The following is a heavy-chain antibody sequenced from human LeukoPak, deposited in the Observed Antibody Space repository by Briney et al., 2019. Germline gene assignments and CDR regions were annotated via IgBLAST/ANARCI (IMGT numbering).Heavy chain of an antibody. CDR1: GGSISSYY. CDR3: ARDLDYGSGSYYDY. D-gene: IGHD3-10*01. CDR2: IYTSGST. V-gene: IGHV4-59*01. J-gene: IGHJ4*02. Sequence: SETLSLTCTVSGGSISSYYWSWIRQPPGKGLEWIGYIYTSGSTNYNPSLKSRVTISVDTSKNQFSLKLSSVTAADTAVYYCARDLDYGSGSYYDYWGQGTLVTVSS.